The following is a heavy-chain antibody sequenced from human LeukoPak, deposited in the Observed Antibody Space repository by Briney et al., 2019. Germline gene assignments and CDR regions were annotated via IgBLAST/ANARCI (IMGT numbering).Heavy chain of an antibody. CDR2: IYYSGST. J-gene: IGHJ4*02. CDR3: ARHVGNSGSGSYLTYFDY. D-gene: IGHD3-10*01. V-gene: IGHV4-59*08. CDR1: GGSISSYY. Sequence: SETLSLTCTVSGGSISSYYWSWIPQPPGKGLEWLGYIYYSGSTNYNPSLKSRVTISVDTSKNQFSLKLSSVTAADTAVYYCARHVGNSGSGSYLTYFDYWGQGTLVTVSS.